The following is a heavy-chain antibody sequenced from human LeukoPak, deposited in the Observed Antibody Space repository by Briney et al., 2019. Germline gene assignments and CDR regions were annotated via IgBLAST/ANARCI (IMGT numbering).Heavy chain of an antibody. J-gene: IGHJ4*02. V-gene: IGHV1-69*04. Sequence: SVKVSCKASNYSFTSYGISWVRQAPGQGLEWMGRIIPILGIANYAQKFQGRVTITADKSTSTAYMELSSLRSEDTAVYYCARFLYGSGALDYWGQGTLVTVSS. CDR1: NYSFTSYG. D-gene: IGHD3-10*01. CDR2: IIPILGIA. CDR3: ARFLYGSGALDY.